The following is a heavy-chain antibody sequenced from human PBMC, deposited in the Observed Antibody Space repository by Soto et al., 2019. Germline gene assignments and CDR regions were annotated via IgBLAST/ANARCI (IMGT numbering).Heavy chain of an antibody. V-gene: IGHV4-30-4*01. J-gene: IGHJ4*02. CDR3: ARDRSNSPDYFDY. Sequence: SETLSLTCTFSCGSISSDDYYWTLIRQPPGKGLEWIGYIYYSGSTYYNPSLKNRLTISLDTSKNQFSLKLSSVSAADTAVYYCARDRSNSPDYFDYWGQGTLVTVSS. CDR2: IYYSGST. CDR1: CGSISSDDYY. D-gene: IGHD6-6*01.